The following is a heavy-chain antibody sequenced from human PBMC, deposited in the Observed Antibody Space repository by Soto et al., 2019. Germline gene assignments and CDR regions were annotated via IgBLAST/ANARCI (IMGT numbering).Heavy chain of an antibody. Sequence: SQTLSLTCAISGDSVSSNSAAWNWIRQSPSRGLEWLGRTYYRSKWYNDYAVYVKSRITINPDTSKKQFSLQLNSVTPEDTAVYYCARVRGPGVIPQFDPWGQGTLVTVSS. CDR2: TYYRSKWYN. J-gene: IGHJ5*02. CDR1: GDSVSSNSAA. CDR3: ARVRGPGVIPQFDP. V-gene: IGHV6-1*01. D-gene: IGHD3-10*01.